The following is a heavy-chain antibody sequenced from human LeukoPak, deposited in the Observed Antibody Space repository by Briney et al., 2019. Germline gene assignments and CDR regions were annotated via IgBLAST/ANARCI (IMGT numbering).Heavy chain of an antibody. CDR3: ARGGWFGDSNYYYYGMDV. J-gene: IGHJ6*04. CDR2: IIPIFGIA. V-gene: IGHV1-69*04. Sequence: SVKVSCKASGGTFSSYAISWVRQAPGQGLEWMGRIIPIFGIANYAQKFQGRVTITADKSTSTAYMELSSLRSEDTAVYYCARGGWFGDSNYYYYGMDVWGKGTTVTVSS. D-gene: IGHD3-10*01. CDR1: GGTFSSYA.